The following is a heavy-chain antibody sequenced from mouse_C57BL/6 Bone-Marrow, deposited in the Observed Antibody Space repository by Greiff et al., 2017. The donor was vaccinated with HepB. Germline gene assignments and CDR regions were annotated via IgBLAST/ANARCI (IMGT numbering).Heavy chain of an antibody. CDR1: GYTFTSYG. CDR3: ARSRICYDYHWYFDV. CDR2: IYPRSGNT. J-gene: IGHJ1*03. Sequence: QVQLQQSGAELARPGASVKLSCKASGYTFTSYGISWVKQRTGQGLEWIGEIYPRSGNTYYNEKFKGKATLTADKASSTAYMELRSLTSEDSAVYFCARSRICYDYHWYFDVWGTGTTVTVSS. V-gene: IGHV1-81*01. D-gene: IGHD2-4*01.